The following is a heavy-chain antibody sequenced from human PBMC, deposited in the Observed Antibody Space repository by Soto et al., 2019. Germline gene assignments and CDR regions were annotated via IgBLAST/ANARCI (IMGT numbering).Heavy chain of an antibody. J-gene: IGHJ2*01. CDR3: ARPLLLVRGNDCRYFDL. Sequence: ASVKVSCKAPGYTFTSYYMHWVRQAPGQGLEWMGIINPSGGSTSYAQKFQGRVTMTGDTSTSTAYMELSSLRSEDPAGYYCARPLLLVRGNDCRYFDLWGRGTLVTVSS. CDR1: GYTFTSYY. V-gene: IGHV1-46*01. D-gene: IGHD1-26*01. CDR2: INPSGGST.